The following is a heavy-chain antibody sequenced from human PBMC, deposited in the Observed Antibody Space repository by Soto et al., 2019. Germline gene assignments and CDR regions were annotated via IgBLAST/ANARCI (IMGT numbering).Heavy chain of an antibody. CDR3: ARFRRYYDFWSGRLYFDY. J-gene: IGHJ4*02. D-gene: IGHD3-3*01. CDR1: GGTFSSYA. Sequence: GASVKVSFKASGGTFSSYAISWVRQAPGQGLEWMGGIIPIFGTANYAQKFQGRVTITADESTSTAYMELSSLRSEDTAVYYCARFRRYYDFWSGRLYFDYWGQGTLVTVSS. CDR2: IIPIFGTA. V-gene: IGHV1-69*13.